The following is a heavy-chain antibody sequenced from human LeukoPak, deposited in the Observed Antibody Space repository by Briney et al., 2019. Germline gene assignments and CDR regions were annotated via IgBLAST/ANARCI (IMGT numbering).Heavy chain of an antibody. J-gene: IGHJ5*02. CDR3: ARDPRAYYDFWSGYPYPS. Sequence: GGSLRLSCAASGFTFSSYSMNWVRQAPGKGLEGVSSISSSSSYIYYADSVKGRFTISRDNAKNSLYLQMNSLRAEDTAVYYCARDPRAYYDFWSGYPYPSWGQGTLVTVSS. V-gene: IGHV3-21*01. CDR1: GFTFSSYS. CDR2: ISSSSSYI. D-gene: IGHD3-3*01.